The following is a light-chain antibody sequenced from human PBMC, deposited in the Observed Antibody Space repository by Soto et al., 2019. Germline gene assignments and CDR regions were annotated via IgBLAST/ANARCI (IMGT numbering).Light chain of an antibody. J-gene: IGKJ2*03. CDR2: GAS. CDR3: QQYWSAPSS. CDR1: QSVSLNY. Sequence: EVVLTQSPGTLSLSAGERATLSCRASQSVSLNYLAWYQQKPGQTPTLLIYGASSRATGIPDRFSGSGSGTDFTLTIGRLEPEDFAVYYCQQYWSAPSSFGQGTKLEIK. V-gene: IGKV3-20*01.